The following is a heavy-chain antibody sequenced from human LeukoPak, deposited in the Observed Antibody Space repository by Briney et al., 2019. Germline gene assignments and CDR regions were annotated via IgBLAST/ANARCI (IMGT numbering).Heavy chain of an antibody. J-gene: IGHJ4*02. CDR1: GYTFTSHD. CDR3: ARVAHRGDCYDY. CDR2: MNPNSGNT. Sequence: ASVKVSCKASGYTFTSHDINWVRQATGQGLEWMGWMNPNSGNTGYAQKFQGRVTMTRNTSISTAYMELSSLRSEDTAVYYCARVAHRGDCYDYWGQGTLVTVSS. V-gene: IGHV1-8*01. D-gene: IGHD2-15*01.